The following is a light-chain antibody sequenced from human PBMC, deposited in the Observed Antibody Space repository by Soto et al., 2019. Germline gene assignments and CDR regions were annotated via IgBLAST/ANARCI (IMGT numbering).Light chain of an antibody. CDR3: SSYTTSGTPV. Sequence: QSALTQPASVSGSPGQTITISCTGTSSDVGGYNYLSWYQQHPGKAPKVMIYEVGNRPSGVSNRFSGSKSGNTASLTISGLQAEHEADYFCSSYTTSGTPVFGGGTKLTVL. V-gene: IGLV2-14*01. J-gene: IGLJ3*02. CDR1: SSDVGGYNY. CDR2: EVG.